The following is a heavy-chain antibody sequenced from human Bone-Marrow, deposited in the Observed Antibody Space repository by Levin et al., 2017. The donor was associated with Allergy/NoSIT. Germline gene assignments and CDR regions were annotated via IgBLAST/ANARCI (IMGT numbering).Heavy chain of an antibody. J-gene: IGHJ4*02. CDR3: ATDRLLGNVAMAGRFDS. CDR2: FHGRGTT. CDR1: GDSISNFY. V-gene: IGHV4-4*07. Sequence: SETLSLTCNVSGDSISNFYWNWIRQPAGKGLEWIGRFHGRGTTIYNPSLNSRLTLSGDTSKNHVSLKLTSVTAADTAVYYCATDRLLGNVAMAGRFDSWGPGILVTVSS. D-gene: IGHD5-24*01.